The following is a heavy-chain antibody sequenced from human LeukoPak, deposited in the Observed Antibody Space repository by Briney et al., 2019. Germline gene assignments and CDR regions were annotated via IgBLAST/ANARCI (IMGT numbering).Heavy chain of an antibody. CDR1: GFTFSNAW. D-gene: IGHD3-10*01. J-gene: IGHJ6*02. CDR2: IKSKTDGGTT. V-gene: IGHV3-15*01. Sequence: PGGSLRLSCAASGFTFSNAWMSWVRQAPGKGLEWVGRIKSKTDGGTTDYAAPVKGRFTISRDDSKNTLYLQMNSLKTEDTAVYYCTTPRDFGYYYYGMDVWGQGTAVTVSS. CDR3: TTPRDFGYYYYGMDV.